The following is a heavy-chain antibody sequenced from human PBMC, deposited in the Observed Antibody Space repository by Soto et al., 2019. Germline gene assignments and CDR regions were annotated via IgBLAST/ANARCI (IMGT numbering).Heavy chain of an antibody. V-gene: IGHV3-30*18. CDR2: ISYDGSNK. CDR3: AKGPVVWSGYYIRAYGMDV. CDR1: GFTFSSYG. Sequence: PGGSLRLSCAASGFTFSSYGMHWVRQAPGKGLEWVAVISYDGSNKYYADSVKGRFTISRDNSKNTLYLQMNSLRAEDTAVYYCAKGPVVWSGYYIRAYGMDVWGQGTTVTVSS. J-gene: IGHJ6*02. D-gene: IGHD3-3*01.